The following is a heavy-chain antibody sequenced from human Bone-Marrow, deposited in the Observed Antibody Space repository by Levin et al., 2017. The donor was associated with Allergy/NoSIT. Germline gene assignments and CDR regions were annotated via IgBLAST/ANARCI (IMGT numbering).Heavy chain of an antibody. D-gene: IGHD1-1*01. V-gene: IGHV3-74*01. J-gene: IGHJ4*02. CDR3: ARATTSLDFDY. CDR1: GFTFSSYW. Sequence: GGSLRLSCAASGFTFSSYWMHWVRQAPGKGLVWVSRINSDGSSTSYADSVKGRFTISRDNAKNTLYLQMNSLRAEDTAVYYCARATTSLDFDYWGQGTLVTVSS. CDR2: INSDGSST.